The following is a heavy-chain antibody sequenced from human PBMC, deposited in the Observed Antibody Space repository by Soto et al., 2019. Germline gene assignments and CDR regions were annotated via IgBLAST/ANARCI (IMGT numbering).Heavy chain of an antibody. Sequence: GVLRLSCAASGFTFSSYAMSWVRQAPGKGLEWVSAISGSGGSTSYADSVKGRFTISRDNSKNTLSLQMNSLTAEDTAVYYCARDSSGWHDAFDIWGQGTMVTVSS. J-gene: IGHJ3*02. CDR3: ARDSSGWHDAFDI. V-gene: IGHV3-23*01. D-gene: IGHD6-19*01. CDR2: ISGSGGST. CDR1: GFTFSSYA.